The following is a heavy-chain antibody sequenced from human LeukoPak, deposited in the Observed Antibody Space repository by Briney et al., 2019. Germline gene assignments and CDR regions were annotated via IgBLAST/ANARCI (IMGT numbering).Heavy chain of an antibody. CDR3: ARDRYYDILPDY. V-gene: IGHV3-33*01. D-gene: IGHD3-9*01. Sequence: PGGSLRLSCAASEFTFSSYGMHWVRQAPGKGLEWVAVIWYDGSNKYYADSVKGRFTISRDNSKNTLYLQMNSLRAEDTAVYYCARDRYYDILPDYWGQGTLVTVSS. CDR1: EFTFSSYG. J-gene: IGHJ4*02. CDR2: IWYDGSNK.